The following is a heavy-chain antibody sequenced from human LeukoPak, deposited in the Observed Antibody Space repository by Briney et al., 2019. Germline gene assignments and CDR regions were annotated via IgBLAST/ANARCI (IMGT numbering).Heavy chain of an antibody. CDR1: GFTFSVAP. D-gene: IGHD5-24*01. V-gene: IGHV3-23*01. CDR3: AKDIQLST. Sequence: GGSLKLSCAPSGFTFSVAPMTWARQPPGRGLEWVSLIGASGESTYYADSVKGRFTISRDNSKNTLSLQMNSLRVEDTAMYFCAKDIQLSTWGLGTMVTVSS. J-gene: IGHJ3*01. CDR2: IGASGEST.